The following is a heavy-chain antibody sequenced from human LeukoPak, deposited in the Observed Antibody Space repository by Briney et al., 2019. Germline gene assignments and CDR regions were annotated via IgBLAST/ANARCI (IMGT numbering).Heavy chain of an antibody. J-gene: IGHJ4*02. CDR1: GFTFSSNG. CDR2: IRYDGSNK. Sequence: GGSLRLSCAASGFTFSSNGMHWVRQAPGKGLEWVAFIRYDGSNKYYADSVKGRFTISRDNSKNTLYLQMNSLRAEDTAVYYCSTQGSSDYWGQGTLVTVSS. D-gene: IGHD1-1*01. CDR3: STQGSSDY. V-gene: IGHV3-30*02.